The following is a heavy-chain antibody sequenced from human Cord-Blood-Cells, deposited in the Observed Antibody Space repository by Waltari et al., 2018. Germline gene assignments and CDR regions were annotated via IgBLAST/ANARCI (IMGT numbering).Heavy chain of an antibody. CDR1: GYTFTGYY. V-gene: IGHV1-2*06. CDR2: INPNGGGT. CDR3: ERVARYCTGGVCYWYFDL. Sequence: QVQLVQSGAEVKKPGASVKVSCKASGYTFTGYYIHWERQAHAQGLEGMGRINPNGGGTNYEQKFQGRVTMTRDTSISTAYMELSRLRSDDTAVYYCERVARYCTGGVCYWYFDLWGRGTLVTVSS. J-gene: IGHJ2*01. D-gene: IGHD2-8*02.